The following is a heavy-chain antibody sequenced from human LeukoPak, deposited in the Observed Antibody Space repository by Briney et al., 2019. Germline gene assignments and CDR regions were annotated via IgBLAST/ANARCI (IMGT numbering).Heavy chain of an antibody. CDR1: GFTFSSYW. Sequence: GGSLRLSCAASGFTFSSYWMSWVRQAPRKGLEWVANIKQDGSEKYYVDSVKGRFTISRDNAKNSLYLQMNSLRAEDTAVYYCARDAPLSYYDSSGYLDYWGQGTLVTVSS. J-gene: IGHJ4*02. D-gene: IGHD3-22*01. CDR2: IKQDGSEK. CDR3: ARDAPLSYYDSSGYLDY. V-gene: IGHV3-7*01.